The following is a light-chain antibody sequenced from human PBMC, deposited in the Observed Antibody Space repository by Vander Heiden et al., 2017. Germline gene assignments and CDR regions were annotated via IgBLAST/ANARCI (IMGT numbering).Light chain of an antibody. CDR3: SSYTSSSTLVV. CDR1: SSNVGGYNY. Sequence: HSALTQPAPVPGSPGQPITISCTGTSSNVGGYNYVSWYQQHPGKAPKLMIYEVSNRPSGVSNRFSGSKSGNTASLTISGLQAEDEADYYCSSYTSSSTLVVFGGGTKLTVL. CDR2: EVS. J-gene: IGLJ2*01. V-gene: IGLV2-14*01.